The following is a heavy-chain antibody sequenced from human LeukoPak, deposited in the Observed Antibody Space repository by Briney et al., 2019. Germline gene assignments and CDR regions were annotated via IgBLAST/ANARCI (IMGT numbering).Heavy chain of an antibody. Sequence: PGGSLRLSCAASGFTFTRYWMSWVRQAPGRGLEWVANIKQDGSETHYVDSVKGRFTISRDNARNLVYLQMNSLRDDDTAVYYCAGDGDYIMPPFDYWGQGILVTVSS. V-gene: IGHV3-7*01. J-gene: IGHJ4*02. D-gene: IGHD4-17*01. CDR3: AGDGDYIMPPFDY. CDR1: GFTFTRYW. CDR2: IKQDGSET.